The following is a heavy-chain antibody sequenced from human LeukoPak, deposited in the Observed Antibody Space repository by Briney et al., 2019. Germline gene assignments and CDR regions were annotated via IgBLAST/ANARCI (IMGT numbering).Heavy chain of an antibody. V-gene: IGHV3-9*01. CDR1: GFTFDDYA. D-gene: IGHD3-10*01. CDR3: ANGGFGEFPYFDY. CDR2: ISWNSGSI. Sequence: GRSLRLSCAASGFTFDDYAMHWVRQAPGKGLEWVSGISWNSGSIGYADSVKGRFTISRDNSKNTLYLQMNSLRAEDTAVYYCANGGFGEFPYFDYWGQGTLVTVSS. J-gene: IGHJ4*02.